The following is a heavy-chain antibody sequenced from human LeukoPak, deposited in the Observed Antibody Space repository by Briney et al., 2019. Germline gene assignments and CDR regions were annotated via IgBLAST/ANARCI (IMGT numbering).Heavy chain of an antibody. J-gene: IGHJ4*02. CDR1: GYTFTAYY. D-gene: IGHD3-9*01. Sequence: GASVKVSCKASGYTFTAYYMHWVRQAPGQGLEWLGIINPSGGSTNYAQNFQGRVTMTTDTSTGTVYMELSSLTSEDTAVYYCARGRHYDLLTGTIDYWGQGTLVTVSS. CDR2: INPSGGST. V-gene: IGHV1-46*01. CDR3: ARGRHYDLLTGTIDY.